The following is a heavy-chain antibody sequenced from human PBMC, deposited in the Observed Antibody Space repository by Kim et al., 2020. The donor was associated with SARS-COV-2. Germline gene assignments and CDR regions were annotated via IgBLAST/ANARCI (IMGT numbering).Heavy chain of an antibody. V-gene: IGHV3-48*03. CDR3: ARGVVATIEDRDREALEYFFMDV. J-gene: IGHJ6*03. CDR2: ISTSGTI. D-gene: IGHD5-12*01. Sequence: GGSLRLSCEASGFTHSSYELNWVRQAQGKGLEWVSYISTSGTIYYAASVTGRFTISRENAKNSLYMQMNSLRAEDTAVYYVARGVVATIEDRDREALEYFFMDVWGKGTTVTVSS. CDR1: GFTHSSYE.